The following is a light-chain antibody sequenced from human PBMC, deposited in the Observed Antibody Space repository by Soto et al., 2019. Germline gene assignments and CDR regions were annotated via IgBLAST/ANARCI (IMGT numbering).Light chain of an antibody. J-gene: IGLJ3*02. CDR1: SSNIGNNY. Sequence: QSVLTQPPSVSAAPGQKVTISCSGSSSNIGNNYVSWYQQLPGTAPKLLIYDNDKRPSGIPDRFSGSTSGTSATLGITGLQTGDEADYYCGTWDSSLSGVFGGGTKLTVL. CDR3: GTWDSSLSGV. V-gene: IGLV1-51*01. CDR2: DND.